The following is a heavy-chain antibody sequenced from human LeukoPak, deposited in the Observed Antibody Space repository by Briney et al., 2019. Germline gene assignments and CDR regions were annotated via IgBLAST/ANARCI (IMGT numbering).Heavy chain of an antibody. CDR1: GFTFNNYA. V-gene: IGHV3-23*01. Sequence: HPGGSLRLSCVASGFTFNNYAMSWVRQAPGKGLEWVSAISGSGGSTYYADSVKGRFTISRDNSKNTLYLQMNSLRAEDTAVYYCAKDSSDFSKDYWGQGTLVTVSS. J-gene: IGHJ4*02. CDR3: AKDSSDFSKDY. CDR2: ISGSGGST. D-gene: IGHD3-22*01.